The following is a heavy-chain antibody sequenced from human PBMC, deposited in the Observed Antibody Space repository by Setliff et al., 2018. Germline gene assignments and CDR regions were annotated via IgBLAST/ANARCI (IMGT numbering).Heavy chain of an antibody. CDR2: IYYSGTT. Sequence: PSETLSLTCTVSGDSISSSRYYWAWIRQPPGKGLEWIGNIYYSGTTYSNPSLKSRVTMSVDTSKNQFPLRLNSVTASDTAVYYCATTGTYRYFDYWGQGALVTVSS. D-gene: IGHD1-1*01. CDR1: GDSISSSRYY. CDR3: ATTGTYRYFDY. J-gene: IGHJ4*02. V-gene: IGHV4-39*01.